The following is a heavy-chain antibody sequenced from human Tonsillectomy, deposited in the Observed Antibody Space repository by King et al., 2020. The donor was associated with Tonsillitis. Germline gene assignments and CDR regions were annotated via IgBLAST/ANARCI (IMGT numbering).Heavy chain of an antibody. CDR1: GGSISSGGYY. Sequence: VQLQESGPGLVKPSQTLSLTCTVSGGSISSGGYYWSWIRQHPGQGLEWIGYIYYSGSTYYNPSLKSRVTISVDTSKNQFSLKLSSVTAADTAVYYCARDTTIGYYYYGLDVWGQGTTVTVSS. CDR2: IYYSGST. J-gene: IGHJ6*02. V-gene: IGHV4-31*03. CDR3: ARDTTIGYYYYGLDV. D-gene: IGHD5-12*01.